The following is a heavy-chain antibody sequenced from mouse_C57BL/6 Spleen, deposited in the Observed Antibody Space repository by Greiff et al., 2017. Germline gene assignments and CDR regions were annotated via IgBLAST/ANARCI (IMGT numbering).Heavy chain of an antibody. Sequence: QVHVKQSGPGLVQPSQSLSITCTVSGFSLTSYGVHWVRQSPGKGLEWLGVIWSGGSTDYNAAFISRLSISKDNSKSQVFFKMNSLQADDTAIYYCARTDDYDFLYYAMDYWGQGTSVTVSS. CDR2: IWSGGST. D-gene: IGHD2-4*01. J-gene: IGHJ4*01. V-gene: IGHV2-2*01. CDR3: ARTDDYDFLYYAMDY. CDR1: GFSLTSYG.